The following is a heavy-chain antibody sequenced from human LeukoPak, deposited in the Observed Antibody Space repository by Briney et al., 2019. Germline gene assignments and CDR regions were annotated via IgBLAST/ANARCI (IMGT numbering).Heavy chain of an antibody. J-gene: IGHJ4*02. D-gene: IGHD3-22*01. CDR2: ISSSGSTI. Sequence: PGGSLRLSCAASGFTFSSYEMNWVRQAPGKGLEWVSYISSSGSTIYYADSVKGRFTISRDNSKNTLYLQINSLRAEDTAVYYCARGPPPYYYDSSGYYYFDYWGQGTLVTVSS. V-gene: IGHV3-48*03. CDR3: ARGPPPYYYDSSGYYYFDY. CDR1: GFTFSSYE.